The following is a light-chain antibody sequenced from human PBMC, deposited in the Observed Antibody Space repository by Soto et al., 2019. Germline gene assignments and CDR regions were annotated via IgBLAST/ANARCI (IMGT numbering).Light chain of an antibody. CDR2: AAS. CDR1: QSISSY. J-gene: IGKJ1*01. V-gene: IGKV1-39*01. CDR3: QQSYSTLTWT. Sequence: DIQMPQSPSSLSASVGDRVTITCRASQSISSYLNWYQQKPGKAPKLLIYAASSLQSGGPSRFSGSGSGTDFTLTISSLQPEDFATYYCQQSYSTLTWTFGQGTKVEIK.